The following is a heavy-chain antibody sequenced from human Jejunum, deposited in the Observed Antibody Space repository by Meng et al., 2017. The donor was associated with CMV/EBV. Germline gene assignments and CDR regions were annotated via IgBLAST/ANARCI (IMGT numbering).Heavy chain of an antibody. CDR3: ARPGYSGYGDAFDL. J-gene: IGHJ3*01. V-gene: IGHV4-39*01. CDR1: GGSISDSEYY. Sequence: GGSISDSEYYWGWIRQPPGKGLEWIGSVYYTGTTNYSPSFSSRVTISVDTSKNEFSLKLNSVTAADTSVYFCARPGYSGYGDAFDLWGQGTMVTVSS. CDR2: VYYTGTT. D-gene: IGHD5-12*01.